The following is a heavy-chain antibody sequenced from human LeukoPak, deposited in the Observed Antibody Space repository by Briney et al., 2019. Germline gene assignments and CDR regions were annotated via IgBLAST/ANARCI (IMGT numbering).Heavy chain of an antibody. Sequence: GASVKVSCKASGGTFSSYAISWVRQAPGQGLEWMGRTIPILGIANYAQKFQGRVTITADKSTSTAYMELSSLRSEDTAVYYCARAAVTTRGGYFDYWGQGTLVTVSS. CDR3: ARAAVTTRGGYFDY. CDR1: GGTFSSYA. CDR2: TIPILGIA. D-gene: IGHD4-17*01. J-gene: IGHJ4*02. V-gene: IGHV1-69*04.